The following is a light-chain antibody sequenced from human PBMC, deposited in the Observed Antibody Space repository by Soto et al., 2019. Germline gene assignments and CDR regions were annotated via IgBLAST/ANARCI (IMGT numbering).Light chain of an antibody. CDR3: SSYTSSSTLYV. Sequence: QSVLTQPASVSGSPGQSITISCTGTSSDVGGYNYVSWYQQHPGKAPKLMIYDVSNRPSGVSNRFSGSKSGNTASLTISGLQAEDEDYYYCSSYTSSSTLYVCGTGTKVTVL. CDR1: SSDVGGYNY. J-gene: IGLJ1*01. V-gene: IGLV2-14*01. CDR2: DVS.